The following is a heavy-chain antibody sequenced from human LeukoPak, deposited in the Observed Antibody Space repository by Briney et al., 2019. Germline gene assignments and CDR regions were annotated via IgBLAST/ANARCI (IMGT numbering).Heavy chain of an antibody. V-gene: IGHV3-23*01. J-gene: IGHJ4*02. CDR3: AKDRQGYGSGSYLYFDN. CDR1: GFTFNGCA. Sequence: GGSLRLSCAASGFTFNGCAMSWVRQAPGKGLEWVSAISGSGATTYYADSVKGRFTISRDNTKSTLYLQMNSLRAEDTAVYYCAKDRQGYGSGSYLYFDNWGQGTLVTVSS. CDR2: ISGSGATT. D-gene: IGHD3-10*01.